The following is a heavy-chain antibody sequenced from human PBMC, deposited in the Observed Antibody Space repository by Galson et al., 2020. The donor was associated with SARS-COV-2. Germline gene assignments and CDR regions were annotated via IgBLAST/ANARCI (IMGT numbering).Heavy chain of an antibody. CDR3: ARDRVGYPLYYYYGMDV. D-gene: IGHD5-12*01. V-gene: IGHV3-30*04. CDR2: ISYDGSNK. J-gene: IGHJ6*02. Sequence: GGSLRLSCAASGFTFSSYAMHWVRQAPGKGLEWVAVISYDGSNKYYADSVKGRFTISRDNSKNTLYLQMNSLRAEDTAVYYCARDRVGYPLYYYYGMDVWGQGTTVTVSS. CDR1: GFTFSSYA.